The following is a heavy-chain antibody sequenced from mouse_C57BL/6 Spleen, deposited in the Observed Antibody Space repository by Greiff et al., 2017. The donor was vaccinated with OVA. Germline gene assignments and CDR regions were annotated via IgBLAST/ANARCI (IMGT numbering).Heavy chain of an antibody. CDR2: IWTGGGT. V-gene: IGHV2-9-1*01. J-gene: IGHJ1*03. Sequence: VKLMESGPGLVAPSQSLSITCTVSGFSLTSYAISWVRQTPGKGLEWLGVIWTGGGTNYNSALKYRLSISKDDSKSQVFLKMNSLQTDDTARYYCARKQVGGLYFGVWGTGTTVTVSS. D-gene: IGHD1-3*01. CDR1: GFSLTSYA. CDR3: ARKQVGGLYFGV.